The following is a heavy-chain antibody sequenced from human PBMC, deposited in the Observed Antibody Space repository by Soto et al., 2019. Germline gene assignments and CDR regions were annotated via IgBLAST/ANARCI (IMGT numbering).Heavy chain of an antibody. CDR3: ARTGSYYYYYGMDV. Sequence: SETLSLTCTVSGYSISSGYYWGWIRQPPGKGLEWIGSIYHSGTTNYNPSLKSRVTISVDKSKNQFSLKLSSVTAADTAVYYCARTGSYYYYYGMDVWGQGTTVTVSS. CDR2: IYHSGTT. V-gene: IGHV4-38-2*02. CDR1: GYSISSGYY. J-gene: IGHJ6*02. D-gene: IGHD3-10*01.